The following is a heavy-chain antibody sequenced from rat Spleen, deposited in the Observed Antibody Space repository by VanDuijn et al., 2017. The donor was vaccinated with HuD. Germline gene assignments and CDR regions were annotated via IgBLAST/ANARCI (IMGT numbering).Heavy chain of an antibody. D-gene: IGHD1-4*01. J-gene: IGHJ2*01. CDR1: GFTFSDYY. CDR3: TSGGYNLSLDY. V-gene: IGHV5-29*01. CDR2: ISSDGRRN. Sequence: EVQLVESDGGLVQPGRSLKLSCAASGFTFSDYYMAWVRQAPTKGLEWVATISSDGRRNYYRDSVKGRFTISSDNAKTTLYLQMNSLRSEDTATYFCTSGGYNLSLDYWGQGVMVTVSS.